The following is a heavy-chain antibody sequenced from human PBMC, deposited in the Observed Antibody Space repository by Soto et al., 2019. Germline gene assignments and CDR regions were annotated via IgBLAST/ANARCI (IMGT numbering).Heavy chain of an antibody. J-gene: IGHJ4*02. CDR3: TTASQWLPPYS. CDR2: IKSRADGGTT. V-gene: IGHV3-15*01. Sequence: EVQLVESGGGLVKPGGSLRLSCAASGFTFTKAWMTWVRQTPGKGLEWVGRIKSRADGGTTDYAASVKDRFIISRDESNDPLYLHMNRLKTDDTAVYYCTTASQWLPPYSWGQGALVTVSS. D-gene: IGHD6-19*01. CDR1: GFTFTKAW.